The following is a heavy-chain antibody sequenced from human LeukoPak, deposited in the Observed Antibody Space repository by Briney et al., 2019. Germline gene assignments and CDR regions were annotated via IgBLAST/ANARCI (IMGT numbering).Heavy chain of an antibody. CDR1: GFTFSSYW. CDR2: IKSDGSTT. Sequence: GGSLRLSCAASGFTFSSYWMHWVRQVPGKGLVWVSRIKSDGSTTSYADSVKGRFTISRDNAKNTLYLLLNSLRAEDTAVYYCARNLPAADYWGQGTLVTVSS. CDR3: ARNLPAADY. D-gene: IGHD2-2*01. V-gene: IGHV3-74*01. J-gene: IGHJ4*02.